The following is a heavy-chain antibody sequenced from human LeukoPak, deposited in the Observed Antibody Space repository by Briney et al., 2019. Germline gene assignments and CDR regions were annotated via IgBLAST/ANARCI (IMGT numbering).Heavy chain of an antibody. Sequence: WGSLRLSCTAAGFTVISYAISCVRQAPGKWREWVSAISVSGGSTYYADSVKARFTISRDTSNNTLYLQMNSPRAADAAIYYCARDRRLASFDYGGQGTLVTVSS. CDR2: ISVSGGST. D-gene: IGHD6-25*01. CDR1: GFTVISYA. CDR3: ARDRRLASFDY. J-gene: IGHJ4*02. V-gene: IGHV3-23*01.